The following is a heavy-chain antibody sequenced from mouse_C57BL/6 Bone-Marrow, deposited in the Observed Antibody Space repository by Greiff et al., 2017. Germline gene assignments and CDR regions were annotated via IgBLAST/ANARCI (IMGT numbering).Heavy chain of an antibody. J-gene: IGHJ1*03. CDR2: ISSGGSYT. D-gene: IGHD2-3*01. V-gene: IGHV5-6*01. Sequence: EVMLVESGGDLVKPGGSLKLSCAASGFTFSSYGMSWVRQTPDKRLEWVATISSGGSYTYYTDSVNGRCTISRDNAKNTLYLQMSSLKSEYTAMYYCARHDGYFWYFDVWGTVTTVTVSS. CDR1: GFTFSSYG. CDR3: ARHDGYFWYFDV.